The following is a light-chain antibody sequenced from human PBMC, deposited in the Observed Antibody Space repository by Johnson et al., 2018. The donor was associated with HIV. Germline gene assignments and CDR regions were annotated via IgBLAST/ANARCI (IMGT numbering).Light chain of an antibody. Sequence: QSVLTQPPSVSAAPGQKVTISCSGSGSNIGNNYVSWYQQLPGTAPKLLIYDNNKRPSGIPDRFSGSKSGTSATLGITGLQTGDEADYYCRTWDSSLSGGAVLGTGSKVSVL. CDR3: RTWDSSLSGGAV. CDR2: DNN. V-gene: IGLV1-51*01. CDR1: GSNIGNNY. J-gene: IGLJ1*01.